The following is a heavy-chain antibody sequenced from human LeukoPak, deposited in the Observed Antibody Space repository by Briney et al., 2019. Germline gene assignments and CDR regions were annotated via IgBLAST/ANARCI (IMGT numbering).Heavy chain of an antibody. CDR1: GFTVSNSD. J-gene: IGHJ6*02. V-gene: IGHV3-13*01. CDR3: ARGPTHLYSGMDV. CDR2: IGVAGDT. Sequence: GGSLRLSCAASGFTVSNSDIHWVRQSTGGGLEWVSTIGVAGDTYYSASVKGRFTISRDNARNSLFLQMFSLKAEDTAVYYCARGPTHLYSGMDVWGQGPRSPSP. D-gene: IGHD1-1*01.